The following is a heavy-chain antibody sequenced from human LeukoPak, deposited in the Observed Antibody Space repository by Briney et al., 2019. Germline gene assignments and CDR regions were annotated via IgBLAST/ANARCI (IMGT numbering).Heavy chain of an antibody. V-gene: IGHV1-18*01. CDR3: AKPSSGYGSFDS. CDR1: GYTFTSYG. Sequence: ASVKVSCKASGYTFTSYGISWVRQAPGQGLEWMGWISAYNGNTNYAQKLQGRVTMTTDTSTSTAYMELRSLRSDDTAVYYCAKPSSGYGSFDSWGQGTLVTVSS. D-gene: IGHD6-19*01. J-gene: IGHJ4*02. CDR2: ISAYNGNT.